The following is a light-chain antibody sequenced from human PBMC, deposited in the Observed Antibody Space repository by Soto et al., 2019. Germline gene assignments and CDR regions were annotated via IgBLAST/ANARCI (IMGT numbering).Light chain of an antibody. J-gene: IGLJ2*01. V-gene: IGLV4-69*01. CDR1: SGHSSNA. CDR3: QTWGTGIHVV. Sequence: QLVLTQSPSASASLGASVKLTCTLSSGHSSNAIAWHQQQPEKGPRYLMKVNSDGSHSKGDGIPDRFSGSTSGAERHLTISSLQSEDEADYYCQTWGTGIHVVFGGGTKVTVL. CDR2: VNSDGSH.